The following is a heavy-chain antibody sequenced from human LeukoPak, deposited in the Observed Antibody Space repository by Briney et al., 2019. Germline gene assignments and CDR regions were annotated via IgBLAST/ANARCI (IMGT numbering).Heavy chain of an antibody. CDR3: ARLVWDTTMADGDIDS. V-gene: IGHV3-21*01. CDR1: GFTFSSYS. J-gene: IGHJ4*02. Sequence: GESLRLSCAASGFTFSSYSMNWVRQAPAKGLEWVSSISSASTYIYYADSVKGRFTISRDNAKNSLYLQMNSLRAEDTAMYYCARLVWDTTMADGDIDSWGQGTLLIVSS. CDR2: ISSASTYI. D-gene: IGHD5-18*01.